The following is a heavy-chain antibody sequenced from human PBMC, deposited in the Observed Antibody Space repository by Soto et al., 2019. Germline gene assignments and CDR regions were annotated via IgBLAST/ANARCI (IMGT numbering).Heavy chain of an antibody. CDR2: IIPLFGTT. Sequence: QVQLVQSGSEVKMPGSSVKVSCKTSGGTFSRHAINWVRQAPGQGLEWMGGIIPLFGTTNYAQKFKGRVNISADESTSTAYMELSNLTSEDASVYYCARADIHGISWYSSFDPWGQGTLVTVSS. V-gene: IGHV1-69*01. CDR3: ARADIHGISWYSSFDP. D-gene: IGHD6-13*01. CDR1: GGTFSRHA. J-gene: IGHJ5*02.